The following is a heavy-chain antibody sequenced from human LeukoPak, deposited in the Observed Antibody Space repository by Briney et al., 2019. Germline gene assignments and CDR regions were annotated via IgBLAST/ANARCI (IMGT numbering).Heavy chain of an antibody. CDR2: IKKDGFFS. CDR3: ATDLDYTFDY. CDR1: GFTFSSHA. D-gene: IGHD4-11*01. Sequence: GGSLRLSCAASGFTFSSHAMSWVRQAPGKGLVWISLIKKDGFFSTYADSVKGRFTISRDDAKNTLYLQMDSLRADDTAVYYCATDLDYTFDYWGRGTLVTVSS. J-gene: IGHJ4*02. V-gene: IGHV3-74*03.